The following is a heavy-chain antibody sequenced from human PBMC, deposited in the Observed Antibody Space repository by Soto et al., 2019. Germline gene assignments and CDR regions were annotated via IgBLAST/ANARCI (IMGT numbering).Heavy chain of an antibody. J-gene: IGHJ6*02. Sequence: AASVKVSCKASGGTFSSYAISWVRQAPGQGLEWMGGIIPIFGTANYAQKFQGRVTITADESTSTAYMELSSLRSEDTAVYYCARVVRGVIPRDYYYYYGMDVWGQGTTVTVSS. D-gene: IGHD3-10*01. V-gene: IGHV1-69*13. CDR3: ARVVRGVIPRDYYYYYGMDV. CDR2: IIPIFGTA. CDR1: GGTFSSYA.